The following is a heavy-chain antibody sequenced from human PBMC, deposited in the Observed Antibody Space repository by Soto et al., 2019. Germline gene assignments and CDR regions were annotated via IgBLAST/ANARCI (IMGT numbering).Heavy chain of an antibody. CDR2: IYYSGST. CDR3: ARRGVATRLDY. CDR1: GGSISSSSYY. Sequence: SETLSLTCTVSGGSISSSSYYWGWIRQPPGKGLEWIGRIYYSGSTYYNPSLKSRVTISVDTSKNQFSLQLRSVTAADTAVYYCARRGVATRLDYWGQGTLVTVSS. D-gene: IGHD5-12*01. V-gene: IGHV4-39*01. J-gene: IGHJ4*02.